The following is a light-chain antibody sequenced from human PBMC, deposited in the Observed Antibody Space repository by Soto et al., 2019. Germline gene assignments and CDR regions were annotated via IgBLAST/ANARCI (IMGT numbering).Light chain of an antibody. Sequence: QSALAQPPSASGYPGQSVTITCTGTNSDVGTYNYVSWYQHHPGKAPKFLIYEVSRRPFGVTDRFSGSKSGNTASRTVSGLQSEDEAYYYCSSYAGCNNLVCGGGTKVTVL. CDR3: SSYAGCNNLV. CDR1: NSDVGTYNY. V-gene: IGLV2-8*01. J-gene: IGLJ3*02. CDR2: EVS.